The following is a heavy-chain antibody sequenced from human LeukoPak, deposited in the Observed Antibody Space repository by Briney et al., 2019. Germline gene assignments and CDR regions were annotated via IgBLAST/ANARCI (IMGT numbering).Heavy chain of an antibody. CDR1: GFTFDDYG. D-gene: IGHD3-3*01. J-gene: IGHJ3*02. CDR2: INWNGGST. CDR3: AKVRIAITIFGVVIPDAFDI. Sequence: RPGGSLRLSCAASGFTFDDYGMSWVRQAPGKGLEWVSGINWNGGSTGYADSVKGRFTISRDNAKNSLYPQMNSLRAEDTAVYYCAKVRIAITIFGVVIPDAFDIWGQGTMVTVSS. V-gene: IGHV3-20*04.